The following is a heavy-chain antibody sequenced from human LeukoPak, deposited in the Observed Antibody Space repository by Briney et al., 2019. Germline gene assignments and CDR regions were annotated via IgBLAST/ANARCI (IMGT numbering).Heavy chain of an antibody. V-gene: IGHV4-59*01. CDR2: IYYSGST. D-gene: IGHD2-2*01. Sequence: SETLSLTCTVPGGSISYYYWSWIRQPPGKGLEWISYIYYSGSTNYNPSLKSRVTISVDTSKNQFSLNLTSVTTADTAVYYCARVSCSSTSCPRRDALDVWGQGTMVTVSS. J-gene: IGHJ3*01. CDR3: ARVSCSSTSCPRRDALDV. CDR1: GGSISYYY.